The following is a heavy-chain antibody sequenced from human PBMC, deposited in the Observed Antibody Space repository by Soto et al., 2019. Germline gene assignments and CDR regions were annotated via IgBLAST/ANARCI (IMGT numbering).Heavy chain of an antibody. Sequence: EVQLVESGGGLVKPGGSLRLSCAASGFTFSSYSMNWVRQAPGKGLEWVSSISSSSSYIYYADSVKGRFTISRYNAKTSLYLQMNSLRAEDTAVYYCARDGASYCSSTSCYAEDLDYWGQGTLVTVSS. J-gene: IGHJ4*02. CDR2: ISSSSSYI. D-gene: IGHD2-2*01. CDR1: GFTFSSYS. CDR3: ARDGASYCSSTSCYAEDLDY. V-gene: IGHV3-21*01.